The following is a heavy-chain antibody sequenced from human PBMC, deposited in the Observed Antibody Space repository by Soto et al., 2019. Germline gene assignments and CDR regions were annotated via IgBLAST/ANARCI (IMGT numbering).Heavy chain of an antibody. Sequence: GSLRLSCEASGFTFNNYAIAWVRQAPGKGLEWVSGITSSGAAYYADSVKGRFTISRDNSKNTLYLQMSSLKTEDTAVYYCTRAFRAVAVTPFWGQGTMVTVSS. CDR2: ITSSGAA. D-gene: IGHD6-19*01. CDR3: TRAFRAVAVTPF. V-gene: IGHV3-23*01. J-gene: IGHJ3*01. CDR1: GFTFNNYA.